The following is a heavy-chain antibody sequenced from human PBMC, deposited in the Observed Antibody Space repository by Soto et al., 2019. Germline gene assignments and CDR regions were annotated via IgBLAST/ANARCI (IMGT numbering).Heavy chain of an antibody. Sequence: SETLSLTCTVSGGSISSYYWSWIRQPPEKGLEWIGYIYYSGSTYYNPSLKSRVTISVDTSKNQFSLKLSSVTAADTAVYYCAASCAGCGGFNYYGMDVWGQGTTVTVSS. V-gene: IGHV4-59*06. J-gene: IGHJ6*02. CDR2: IYYSGST. D-gene: IGHD2-21*01. CDR3: AASCAGCGGFNYYGMDV. CDR1: GGSISSYY.